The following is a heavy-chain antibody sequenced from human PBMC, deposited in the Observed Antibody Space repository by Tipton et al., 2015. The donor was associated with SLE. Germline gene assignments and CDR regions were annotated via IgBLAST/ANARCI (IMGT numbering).Heavy chain of an antibody. J-gene: IGHJ6*02. CDR2: IFHSGFV. V-gene: IGHV4-4*02. CDR3: ARIPFHYYAVDV. CDR1: GGSISTYL. Sequence: TLSLTCTISGGSISTYLWSWVRQPPGKGLEWIGEIFHSGFVTYNPSLQSRVSISVDNANQFSLRLTSVTAADTALYYCARIPFHYYAVDVWGQGTTVTVSS.